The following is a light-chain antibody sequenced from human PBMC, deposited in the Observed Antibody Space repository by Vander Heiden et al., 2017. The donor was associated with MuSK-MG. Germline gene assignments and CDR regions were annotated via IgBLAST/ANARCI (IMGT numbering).Light chain of an antibody. J-gene: IGKJ2*01. Sequence: DIVLTQSPATLSLSPGERATLSCRASQSVSSYLAWYQQKPGQAPRLLIYDASNRATGIPARFSGSGSGTDFTLTISSLEPEDFAVYYCQQRSNGPPLYTFPHETKLGIK. CDR2: DAS. CDR1: QSVSSY. V-gene: IGKV3-11*01. CDR3: QQRSNGPPLYT.